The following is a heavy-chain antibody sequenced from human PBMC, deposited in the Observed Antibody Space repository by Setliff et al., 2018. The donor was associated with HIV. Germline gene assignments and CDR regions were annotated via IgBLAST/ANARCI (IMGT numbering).Heavy chain of an antibody. Sequence: SETLSLTCTVSGASISSYYWSWIRQPPGKGLEWIGYIYTSGSTNYSPSLKSRVTISVDTSKNQFSLKLSSVTAADTAVHYCARAPGYSGYDYYYYYYMDVWGKGTTVTVSS. CDR2: IYTSGST. J-gene: IGHJ6*03. CDR1: GASISSYY. V-gene: IGHV4-4*08. CDR3: ARAPGYSGYDYYYYYYMDV. D-gene: IGHD5-12*01.